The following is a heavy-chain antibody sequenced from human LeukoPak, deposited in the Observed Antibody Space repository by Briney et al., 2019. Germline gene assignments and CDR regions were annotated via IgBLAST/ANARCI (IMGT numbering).Heavy chain of an antibody. CDR3: AGDKTTIRMMDY. D-gene: IGHD4-11*01. Sequence: GGSLRLSCAASGFTFNTHSMNWVRQAPGKGLEWLSYISSGSSSIYYADSVKGRFTISRDNAKNALYLQLNSLRAEDTAVYYCAGDKTTIRMMDYWGQGTLVTVSS. J-gene: IGHJ4*02. CDR1: GFTFNTHS. CDR2: ISSGSSSI. V-gene: IGHV3-48*01.